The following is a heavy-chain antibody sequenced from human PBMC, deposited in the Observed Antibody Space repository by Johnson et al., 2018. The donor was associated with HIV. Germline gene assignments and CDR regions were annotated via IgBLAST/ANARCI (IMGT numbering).Heavy chain of an antibody. J-gene: IGHJ3*02. D-gene: IGHD6-13*01. V-gene: IGHV3-30*03. CDR1: GFTFSSYG. CDR3: ARGRQQPYDAFDI. CDR2: ISYDGSNK. Sequence: VQLVESGGGVVQPGRSLRLSCAASGFTFSSYGMHWVRQAPGKGLEWVAVISYDGSNKYYADSVKGRFTISRDNSKNTLYLQMNSLRAEDTAVYYCARGRQQPYDAFDIWGQGTMVTVSS.